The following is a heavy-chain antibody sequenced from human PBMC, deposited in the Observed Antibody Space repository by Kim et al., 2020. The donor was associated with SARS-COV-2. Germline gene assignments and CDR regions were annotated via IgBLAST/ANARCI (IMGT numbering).Heavy chain of an antibody. V-gene: IGHV3-53*01. D-gene: IGHD2-15*01. CDR3: ARGSFPIVARDV. CDR1: GFTVSNSY. CDR2: IYSGGST. J-gene: IGHJ6*02. Sequence: GGSLRLSCAASGFTVSNSYMSWVRQAPGKGLEWVSIIYSGGSTYYADSVKGRFTISRDNAQNTLYLQMNSLRAEDTAVYYCARGSFPIVARDVWGQGTTVTVSS.